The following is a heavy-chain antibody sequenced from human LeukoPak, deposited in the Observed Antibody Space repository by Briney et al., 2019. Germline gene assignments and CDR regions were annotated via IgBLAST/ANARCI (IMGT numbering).Heavy chain of an antibody. CDR2: IPGSGVDT. J-gene: IGHJ4*02. CDR3: AKEVGMYGTPTLDF. V-gene: IGHV3-23*01. D-gene: IGHD1/OR15-1a*01. CDR1: GFTFSSYA. Sequence: GGSLRLSCAASGFTFSSYAMSWVRQAPGGGLEWVSGIPGSGVDTFYADSVKGRFTISRDKSKNTLFLQMNSLRAEDTAVYYCAKEVGMYGTPTLDFWGQGTVVTVSS.